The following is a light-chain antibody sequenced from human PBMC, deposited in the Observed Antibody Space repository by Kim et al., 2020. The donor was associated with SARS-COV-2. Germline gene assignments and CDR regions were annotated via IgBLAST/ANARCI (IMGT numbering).Light chain of an antibody. CDR3: ATWDVSLNGWV. Sequence: GQRVTISCSGSSSNVGRHFVTWYQQHPGTAPKVFIYNDNQRPSGVPDRFSGSRSGTSASLAISGLQSEDEAGYYCATWDVSLNGWVFGGGTQLTVL. J-gene: IGLJ3*02. CDR2: NDN. CDR1: SSNVGRHF. V-gene: IGLV1-44*01.